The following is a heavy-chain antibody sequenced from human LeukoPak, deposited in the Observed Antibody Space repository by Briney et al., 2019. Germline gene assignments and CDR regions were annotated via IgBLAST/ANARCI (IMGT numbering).Heavy chain of an antibody. CDR2: IYYSGST. D-gene: IGHD3-3*01. V-gene: IGHV4-30-4*08. CDR1: GGSISSGDYD. J-gene: IGHJ4*02. Sequence: TSETLSLTCTVSGGSISSGDYDWSWIRQPPGKGLEWIGYIYYSGSTYYNPSLKSRFTISVDPSKNQFSLKLSSVTAADTAVYYCARGEGGGRYDFWSGYSTYYFDYWGQGTLVTVSS. CDR3: ARGEGGGRYDFWSGYSTYYFDY.